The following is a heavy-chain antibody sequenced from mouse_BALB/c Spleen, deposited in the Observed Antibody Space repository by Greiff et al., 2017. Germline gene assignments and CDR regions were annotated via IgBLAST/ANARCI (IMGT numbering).Heavy chain of an antibody. CDR2: IWAGGST. D-gene: IGHD1-1*01. V-gene: IGHV2-9*02. J-gene: IGHJ3*01. CDR1: GFSLTSYG. CDR3: ARGHYGSSFAY. Sequence: VKLVESGPGLVAPSQSLSITCTVSGFSLTSYGVHWVRQPPGKGLEWLGVIWAGGSTNYNSALMSRLSISKDNSKSQVFLKMNSLQTDDTAMYYCARGHYGSSFAYWGQGTLVTVSA.